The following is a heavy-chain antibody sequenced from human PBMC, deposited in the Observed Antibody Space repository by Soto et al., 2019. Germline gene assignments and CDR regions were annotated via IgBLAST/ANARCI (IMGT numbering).Heavy chain of an antibody. V-gene: IGHV3-33*06. J-gene: IGHJ2*01. CDR2: IWFDGDEK. CDR1: GFTFATYG. D-gene: IGHD5-12*01. CDR3: AKDVAPGGLHWHFDL. Sequence: QVQLVESGGGVVQPGKSLRLSCEASGFTFATYGMHWVRQSPGKGLEWVAVIWFDGDEKSYADSVRGRFTISRDNANNTVDLQMNNLRVEDTALYYCAKDVAPGGLHWHFDLWGRGTLVTVSS.